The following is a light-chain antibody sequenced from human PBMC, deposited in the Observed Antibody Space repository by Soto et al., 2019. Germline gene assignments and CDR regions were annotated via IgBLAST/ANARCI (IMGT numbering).Light chain of an antibody. V-gene: IGKV1-5*03. CDR2: KAS. J-gene: IGKJ5*01. CDR3: QQSNTYPII. CDR1: QTINSW. Sequence: DIQLTQSPSTLSASVGDRVTITCRASQTINSWLAWYQQKPGKAPKVLIYKASSLESGVPSRFSGSGSGTEFTLSISSLQPDDFATYYCQQSNTYPIIFGQGTRLEIK.